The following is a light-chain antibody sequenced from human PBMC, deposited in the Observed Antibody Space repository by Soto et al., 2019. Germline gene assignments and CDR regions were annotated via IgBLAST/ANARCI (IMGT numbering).Light chain of an antibody. CDR2: EVS. CDR1: SSDVGGYNY. J-gene: IGLJ1*01. V-gene: IGLV2-8*01. CDR3: SSYAGSNNYV. Sequence: QSVLTQPPSASGSPGQSVTISCTGTSSDVGGYNYVSWYQQHPGKAPKLMIYEVSKRPSGVPDRFSGSKSGNTASLTVSGLQDEDEADYYCSSYAGSNNYVFGTGTKSPS.